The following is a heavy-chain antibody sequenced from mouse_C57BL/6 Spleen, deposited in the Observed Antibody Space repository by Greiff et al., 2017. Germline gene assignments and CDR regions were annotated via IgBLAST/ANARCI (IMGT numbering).Heavy chain of an antibody. CDR1: GYTFTSYW. V-gene: IGHV1-55*01. Sequence: QVQLQQPGAELVKPGASVKMSCKASGYTFTSYWITWVKQRPGQGLEWIGDIYPGSGSTNYNEKFKSKATLTVDTSSSTAYMQLSSLTSEDSAVYYCARSITTVLADAMDYWGQGTSVTVSS. CDR3: ARSITTVLADAMDY. J-gene: IGHJ4*01. D-gene: IGHD1-1*01. CDR2: IYPGSGST.